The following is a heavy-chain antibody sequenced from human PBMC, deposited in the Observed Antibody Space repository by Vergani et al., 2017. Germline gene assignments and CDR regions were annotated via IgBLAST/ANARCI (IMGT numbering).Heavy chain of an antibody. J-gene: IGHJ4*02. Sequence: EVQLVQSGAEVKKPGESLKISCKGSGYSFTSYWIGWVRQMPGKGLDWMGIIYPGDSATRYSPSCQGQVTISADKSISTSYLQWSSLKASDTAMYYCARSTSSGWYDGATGFDYWGQGTLVTVSS. CDR1: GYSFTSYW. CDR3: ARSTSSGWYDGATGFDY. V-gene: IGHV5-51*01. D-gene: IGHD6-19*01. CDR2: IYPGDSAT.